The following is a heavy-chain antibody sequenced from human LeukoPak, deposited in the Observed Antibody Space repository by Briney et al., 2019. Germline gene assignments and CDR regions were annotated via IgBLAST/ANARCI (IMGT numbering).Heavy chain of an antibody. V-gene: IGHV3-30*18. CDR3: AKDKLVYYYDSSGFGWYFDY. J-gene: IGHJ4*02. D-gene: IGHD3-22*01. CDR1: GFTFSSYG. CDR2: ISYDGSNK. Sequence: PGGSLRLSCAASGFTFSSYGMHWVRQAPGKGLEWVAVISYDGSNKYYADSVKGRFTISRDNSKNTLYLQMNSLRAEDTAVYYCAKDKLVYYYDSSGFGWYFDYWGQGTLVTVSS.